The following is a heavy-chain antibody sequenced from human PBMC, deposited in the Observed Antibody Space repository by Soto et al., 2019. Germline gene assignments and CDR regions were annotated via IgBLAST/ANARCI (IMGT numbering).Heavy chain of an antibody. Sequence: QVQLVESGGVVVQPGRSLRLSCAASGFTFSSYGMHWVRQAPGKGLQWVAVISNDGSNKFYADSVKGRFTISRDNSKNTLYLQMNSLRAEDTAVYYCAKDCCSTSCPGAMDVWGQGTTVTVSS. CDR2: ISNDGSNK. J-gene: IGHJ6*02. CDR1: GFTFSSYG. D-gene: IGHD2-2*01. CDR3: AKDCCSTSCPGAMDV. V-gene: IGHV3-30*18.